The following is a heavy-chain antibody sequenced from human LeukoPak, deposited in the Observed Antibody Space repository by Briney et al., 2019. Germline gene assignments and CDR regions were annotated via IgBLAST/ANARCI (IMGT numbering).Heavy chain of an antibody. CDR3: ARAGDIVASSWYGGWFDP. J-gene: IGHJ5*02. V-gene: IGHV4-30-4*01. Sequence: PSQTLSLTCTVSGGSISSGDYYWSWIRQPPGKGLEWIGYIYYSGSTNYNPSLKSRVTISVDTSKNQFSLKLSSVTAADTAVYYCARAGDIVASSWYGGWFDPWGQGTLVTVSS. CDR2: IYYSGST. D-gene: IGHD6-13*01. CDR1: GGSISSGDYY.